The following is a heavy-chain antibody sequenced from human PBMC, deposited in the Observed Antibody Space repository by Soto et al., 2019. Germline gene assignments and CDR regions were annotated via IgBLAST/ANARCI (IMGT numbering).Heavy chain of an antibody. CDR2: IKSKTDGGTT. V-gene: IGHV3-15*07. Sequence: GGSLRLSCAASGFTFSNAWMNWVRQAPGMGLGWVGRIKSKTDGGTTDYAAPVKGRFTISRDDSKNTLYLQMNSLKTEDTAVYYCTTSKGYHDFWSGYQDGPYFDYWGQGTLVTVSS. CDR3: TTSKGYHDFWSGYQDGPYFDY. D-gene: IGHD3-3*01. CDR1: GFTFSNAW. J-gene: IGHJ4*02.